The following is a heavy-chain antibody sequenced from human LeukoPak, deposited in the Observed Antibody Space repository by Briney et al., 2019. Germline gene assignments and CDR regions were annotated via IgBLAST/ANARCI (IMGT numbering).Heavy chain of an antibody. J-gene: IGHJ6*02. CDR2: ISYDGSNK. CDR1: GFTFSSYD. V-gene: IGHV3-30*18. Sequence: GGSLRLSCAASGFTFSSYDMHWVRQAPGKGLEWVAVISYDGSNKYYADSVKGRFTISRDNSKNTLYLQMNSLRAEDTAVYYCAKAYHPDYYYGMDVWGQGTTVTVSS. CDR3: AKAYHPDYYYGMDV.